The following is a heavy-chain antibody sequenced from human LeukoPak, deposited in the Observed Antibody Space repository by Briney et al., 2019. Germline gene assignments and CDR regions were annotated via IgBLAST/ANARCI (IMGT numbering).Heavy chain of an antibody. V-gene: IGHV4-4*07. D-gene: IGHD3-10*01. J-gene: IGHJ4*02. CDR1: GGSISSYY. CDR2: IYTSGST. CDR3: AREGSMVRGATYYFDY. Sequence: PSETLSLTCTVSGGSISSYYWSWIRQPAGKGLEWIGRIYTSGSTNYNPSLKSRVTMSVDTSKNQFSLKLSSVTAADTAVYYCAREGSMVRGATYYFDYWGQGTLVTVSS.